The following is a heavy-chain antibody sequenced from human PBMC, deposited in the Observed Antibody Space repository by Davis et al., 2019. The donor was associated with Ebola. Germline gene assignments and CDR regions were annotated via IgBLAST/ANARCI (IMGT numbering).Heavy chain of an antibody. CDR1: GYTFTAYF. D-gene: IGHD6-13*01. Sequence: ASVKVSCKASGYTFTAYFMHWVRQAPGQGLEWMGWINPNSGGTNYAQKFQGRVTMARDTSISTAYMELSRLTSDDTAVYYCARVAIAADPPFDYWGQGTLVTVSS. J-gene: IGHJ4*02. CDR2: INPNSGGT. V-gene: IGHV1-2*02. CDR3: ARVAIAADPPFDY.